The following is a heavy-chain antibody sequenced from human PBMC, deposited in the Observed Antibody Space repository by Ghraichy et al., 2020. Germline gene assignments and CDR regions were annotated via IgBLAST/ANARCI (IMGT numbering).Heavy chain of an antibody. D-gene: IGHD4-23*01. Sequence: ASVNVSCKASGYTFTSYDINWVRQATGQGLEWMGWMNPNSGNTGYAQKFQGRVTMTRNTSISTAYMELSSLRSEDTAVYYCATDGPRRWYYYYGMDVWGQGTTVTVSS. CDR2: MNPNSGNT. V-gene: IGHV1-8*01. J-gene: IGHJ6*02. CDR1: GYTFTSYD. CDR3: ATDGPRRWYYYYGMDV.